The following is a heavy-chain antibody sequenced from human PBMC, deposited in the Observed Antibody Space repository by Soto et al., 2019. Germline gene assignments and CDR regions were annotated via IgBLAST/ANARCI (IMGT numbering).Heavy chain of an antibody. CDR1: GGSISGGVYY. CDR2: IFDSGST. Sequence: TLSLTCTVSGGSISGGVYYWSWIRQPPGKGLERIGYIFDSGSTYYNPSLKSRVTISVDTSKNQFSLRLSSVTAADTAVYYCAREIIPLTTDWYFDLWGRGTLVTVSS. D-gene: IGHD4-17*01. CDR3: AREIIPLTTDWYFDL. J-gene: IGHJ2*01. V-gene: IGHV4-30-4*01.